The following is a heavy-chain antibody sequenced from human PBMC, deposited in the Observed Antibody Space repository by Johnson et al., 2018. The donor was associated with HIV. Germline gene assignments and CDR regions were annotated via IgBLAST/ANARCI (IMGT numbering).Heavy chain of an antibody. Sequence: QVQLVESGGGVVQPGGSLRLSCAASGFTFSSYAMHWVRQAPGKGLEWVAVISYDGSNKYYADSVKGRFTISRDNSKNTLYLQMNSLRAEDTAVYYCARDPKRSGSYYKDAFDIWGQGTMVTVSS. CDR1: GFTFSSYA. J-gene: IGHJ3*02. CDR2: ISYDGSNK. V-gene: IGHV3-30-3*01. CDR3: ARDPKRSGSYYKDAFDI. D-gene: IGHD3-10*01.